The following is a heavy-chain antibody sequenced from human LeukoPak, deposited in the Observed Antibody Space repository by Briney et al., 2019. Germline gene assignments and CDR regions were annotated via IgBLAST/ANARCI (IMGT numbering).Heavy chain of an antibody. CDR3: ARQYWDDSKLDY. D-gene: IGHD3-22*01. CDR2: IYHSGST. V-gene: IGHV4-38-2*01. CDR1: GYSISSGYY. J-gene: IGHJ4*02. Sequence: SETLSLTCAVSGYSISSGYYWYWIRQPPGKGLEWIGNIYHSGSTYYNPSLKSRVTISVDTSKNQFSLKLSFVTAADTAVYYCARQYWDDSKLDYWGQGTLVTVSS.